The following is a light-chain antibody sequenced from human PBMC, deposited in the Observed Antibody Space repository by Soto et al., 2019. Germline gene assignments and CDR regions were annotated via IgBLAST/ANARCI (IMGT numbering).Light chain of an antibody. V-gene: IGKV1-39*01. Sequence: IQMTQSPSPLSASVGDRLTITCRASQNISYYLNWFQQRPGKAPQLLIFGASNLHIGVPSRFSGSGSGTDFALTISSLQPEDFATYHCQQSYTTPWTFGQGTKV. J-gene: IGKJ1*01. CDR3: QQSYTTPWT. CDR1: QNISYY. CDR2: GAS.